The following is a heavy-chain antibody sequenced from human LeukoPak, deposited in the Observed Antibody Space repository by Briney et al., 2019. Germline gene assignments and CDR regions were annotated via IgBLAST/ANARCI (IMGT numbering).Heavy chain of an antibody. V-gene: IGHV3-7*03. CDR1: GFALSSHW. CDR2: VNRDGSET. J-gene: IGHJ6*02. CDR3: ARNNGMDV. Sequence: GGSLRPSCAASGFALSSHWMTWVRQVPGRGPEWVANVNRDGSETYYLDSVKGRFTISKDNARNSLYLQMNSLRAEDTALYHCARNNGMDVWGQGTTVIVSS.